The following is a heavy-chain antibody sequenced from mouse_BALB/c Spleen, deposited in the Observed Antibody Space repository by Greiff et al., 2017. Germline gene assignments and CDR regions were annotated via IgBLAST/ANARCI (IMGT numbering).Heavy chain of an antibody. J-gene: IGHJ4*01. CDR2: INPYNDGT. D-gene: IGHD2-3*01. V-gene: IGHV1-14*01. Sequence: VQLQQSGPELVKPGASVKMSCKASGYTFTSYVMHWVKQKPGQGLEWIGYINPYNDGTKYNEKFKGKATLTSDKSSSTAYMELSSLTSEDSAVYYCARLRIYDGYYGYAMDYWGQGTSVTVSS. CDR1: GYTFTSYV. CDR3: ARLRIYDGYYGYAMDY.